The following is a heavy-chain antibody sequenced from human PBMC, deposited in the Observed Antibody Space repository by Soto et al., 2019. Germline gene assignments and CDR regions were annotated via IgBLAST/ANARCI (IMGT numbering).Heavy chain of an antibody. CDR1: GFTFSSYA. CDR3: ARDCVTTNSSNLFYP. Sequence: QVQLVESGGGVVQPGRSLRLSCAASGFTFSSYAMHWVRQAPGKGLEWVAVISYDGSNKYYADSVKGRFTISRDNSKNTLYLQMNSPKADETALYYRARDCVTTNSSNLFYPRGQGTLVTVSS. V-gene: IGHV3-30-3*01. D-gene: IGHD4-17*01. J-gene: IGHJ5*02. CDR2: ISYDGSNK.